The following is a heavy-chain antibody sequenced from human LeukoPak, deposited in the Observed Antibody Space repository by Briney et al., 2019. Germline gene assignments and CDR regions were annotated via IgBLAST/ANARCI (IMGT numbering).Heavy chain of an antibody. V-gene: IGHV3-30-3*01. CDR1: GFTFTNYA. CDR3: ARDSGPFYDYVWGTYHFDY. J-gene: IGHJ4*02. CDR2: ISYDRSNK. D-gene: IGHD3-16*02. Sequence: GGSLRLSCAASGFTFTNYAMHWVRQAPGRGLEWVAIISYDRSNKYYTDSVTGRFTISRDNSKNTLYLQMNSLRIEDTAVYYCARDSGPFYDYVWGTYHFDYWGQGTLVTVSS.